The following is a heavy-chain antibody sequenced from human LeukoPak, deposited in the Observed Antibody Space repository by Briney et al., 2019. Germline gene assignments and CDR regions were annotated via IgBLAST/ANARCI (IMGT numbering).Heavy chain of an antibody. CDR1: GFTFSSYW. CDR2: IKQDGSEK. D-gene: IGHD4-23*01. J-gene: IGHJ4*02. V-gene: IGHV3-7*01. CDR3: ARVQRYGGNSWFDY. Sequence: GGSLRLSCAASGFTFSSYWMHWVRQAPGKGLEWVANIKQDGSEKYYVDSVKGRFTISRDNAKNSLYLQMSSLRAEDTAVYYCARVQRYGGNSWFDYWGQGTLVTVSS.